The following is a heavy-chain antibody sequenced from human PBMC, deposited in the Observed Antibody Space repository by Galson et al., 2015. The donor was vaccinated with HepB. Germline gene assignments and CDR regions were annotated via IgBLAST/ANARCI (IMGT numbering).Heavy chain of an antibody. Sequence: SLRLSCAASGFTFSSYAMHWVRQAPGKGLEWVAVISYDGSNKYYADSVEGRFTISRDNSKNTLYLQMNSLRAEDTAVYYCAAGGFDYWGQGTLVTVSS. CDR2: ISYDGSNK. D-gene: IGHD4-23*01. V-gene: IGHV3-30*04. CDR3: AAGGFDY. J-gene: IGHJ4*02. CDR1: GFTFSSYA.